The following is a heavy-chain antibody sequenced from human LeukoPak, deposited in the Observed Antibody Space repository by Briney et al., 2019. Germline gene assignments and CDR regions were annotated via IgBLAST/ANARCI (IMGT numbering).Heavy chain of an antibody. Sequence: SGGSLRLSCAASGFTFSDYYMNWVRQAPGKGLEWVSVIYSGGSTFYADSVKGRFTISRDNSKNTLYLQMNSLRAEDTAVYYCARGGSYLSAFDIWGQGTMVTVSS. V-gene: IGHV3-53*01. CDR3: ARGGSYLSAFDI. CDR2: IYSGGST. J-gene: IGHJ3*02. D-gene: IGHD1-26*01. CDR1: GFTFSDYY.